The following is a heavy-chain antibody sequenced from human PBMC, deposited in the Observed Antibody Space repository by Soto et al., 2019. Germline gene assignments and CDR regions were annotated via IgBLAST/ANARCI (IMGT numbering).Heavy chain of an antibody. J-gene: IGHJ6*03. CDR2: IWYDGSNK. V-gene: IGHV3-33*01. D-gene: IGHD3-16*02. Sequence: GGSLRLSCAASGFTFSSYGMHWVRQAPGKGLEWVAVIWYDGSNKYYADSVKGRFTISRDNSKNTLYLQMSSLRAEDTAVYYCARELIDAPYYYYMDVWGEGTTVTVSS. CDR1: GFTFSSYG. CDR3: ARELIDAPYYYYMDV.